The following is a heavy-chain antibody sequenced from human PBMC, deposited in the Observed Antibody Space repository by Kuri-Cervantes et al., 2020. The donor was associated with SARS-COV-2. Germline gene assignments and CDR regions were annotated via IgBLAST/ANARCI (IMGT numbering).Heavy chain of an antibody. D-gene: IGHD6-19*01. J-gene: IGHJ4*02. CDR2: IYYSGST. CDR3: ATGSQWLGYLDY. CDR1: GGSISSYY. V-gene: IGHV4-59*08. Sequence: ESLRLSCTLSGGSISSYYWSWIRQPPGKELEWIGYIYYSGSTNYNPSLKSRVTISVDTSKNQFSLKLSSVTAADTAVYYCATGSQWLGYLDYCGQAILTVSS.